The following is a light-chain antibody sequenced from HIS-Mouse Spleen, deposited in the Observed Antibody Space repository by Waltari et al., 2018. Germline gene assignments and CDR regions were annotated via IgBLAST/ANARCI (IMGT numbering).Light chain of an antibody. CDR1: NIGRKS. Sequence: SYVLTQPPSVSVAPGKTASITCGGNNIGRKSVHWYQQKPGQAPVLGVYDDSDRPSGIPERFSDSNSGNTATLTISRVEAGDEADYYCQVWDSSSDHVVFGGGTKLTVL. CDR2: DDS. CDR3: QVWDSSSDHVV. J-gene: IGLJ2*01. V-gene: IGLV3-21*03.